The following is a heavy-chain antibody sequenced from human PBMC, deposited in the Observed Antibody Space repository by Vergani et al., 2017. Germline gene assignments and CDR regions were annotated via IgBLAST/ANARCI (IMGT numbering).Heavy chain of an antibody. CDR2: IYYSGSN. D-gene: IGHD3-10*01. J-gene: IGHJ4*02. CDR3: ARDGYGSGRYYFDY. V-gene: IGHV4-31*03. Sequence: QVQLQESGPGLVKPSQTLSLTCTVSGGPISRGGYYWSWIRPHPGKGLEWIGYIYYSGSNYYNPSLKSRVTISVDTSKNQFSLKLSSVTAADTAVYYCARDGYGSGRYYFDYWGQGTLVTVSS. CDR1: GGPISRGGYY.